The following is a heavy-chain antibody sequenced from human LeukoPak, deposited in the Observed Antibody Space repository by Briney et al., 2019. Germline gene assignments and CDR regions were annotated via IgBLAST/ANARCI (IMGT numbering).Heavy chain of an antibody. V-gene: IGHV1-18*01. CDR2: ISAYNGNT. D-gene: IGHD3-10*01. Sequence: ASVKVSCKASGYTFTSYGISWVRQAPGQGLEWMGWISAYNGNTNYAQKLQGRVTMTTDTSTSTAYMELRSLRSDDTAVYYCARDTNYYYGSGSNLTPFDYWGQGTLVTVSS. CDR1: GYTFTSYG. CDR3: ARDTNYYYGSGSNLTPFDY. J-gene: IGHJ4*02.